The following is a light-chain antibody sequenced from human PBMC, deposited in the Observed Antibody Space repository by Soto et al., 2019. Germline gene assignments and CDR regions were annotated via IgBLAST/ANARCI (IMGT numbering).Light chain of an antibody. Sequence: DIQMTQSPSTLSASIGDRVTITCRASQSTTGWLAWYQQKPGKAPKLLIYGTSSLETGVPSRFSCSGSGTEFTLTITYLQPDDFATYYCQQYSPYSYSFGQGTKLEIK. CDR3: QQYSPYSYS. J-gene: IGKJ2*03. CDR2: GTS. V-gene: IGKV1-5*03. CDR1: QSTTGW.